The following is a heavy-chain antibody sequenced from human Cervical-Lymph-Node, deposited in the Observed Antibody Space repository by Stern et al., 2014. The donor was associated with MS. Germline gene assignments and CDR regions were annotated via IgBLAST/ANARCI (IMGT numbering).Heavy chain of an antibody. J-gene: IGHJ4*02. CDR2: VYSGGTT. CDR3: ARGLRAVSGGYFFDY. Sequence: VQLVESGGGLVQPGGSLRLSCAASGLTVSSNYMNWVRQAPGKGLEWVSIVYSGGTTYYADSVKGRFSISRDNSKNTLYLQMNTLRAEDTAVYYCARGLRAVSGGYFFDYWGQGTLVTVSS. CDR1: GLTVSSNY. V-gene: IGHV3-66*02. D-gene: IGHD3-10*01.